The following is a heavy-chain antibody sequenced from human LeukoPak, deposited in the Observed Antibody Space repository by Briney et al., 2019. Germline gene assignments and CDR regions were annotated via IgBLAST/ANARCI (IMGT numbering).Heavy chain of an antibody. V-gene: IGHV3-21*01. Sequence: PGGSLRLSCAASGFTFSSYSMNWVRQAPGKGLEWVSSISSSSSYIYCADSVKGRFTISRDNAKNSLYLQMNSLRAEDTAVYYCARGSTYYDSSGQVPFDYWGQGTLVTVSS. J-gene: IGHJ4*02. CDR1: GFTFSSYS. D-gene: IGHD3-22*01. CDR3: ARGSTYYDSSGQVPFDY. CDR2: ISSSSSYI.